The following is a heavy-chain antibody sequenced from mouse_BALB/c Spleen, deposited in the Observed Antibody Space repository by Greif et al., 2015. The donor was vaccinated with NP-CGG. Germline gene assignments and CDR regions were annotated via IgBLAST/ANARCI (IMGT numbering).Heavy chain of an antibody. V-gene: IGHV14-3*02. D-gene: IGHD2-4*01. CDR2: IDPANGNT. Sequence: VQLQQSGAELVKPGASVKLSCTASGFNIKDTYMHWVKQRPEQGLEWIGRIDPANGNTKYDPKFQGKATMTADTSSNTAYLQLSSLTSEDTAVYYCARWGITYAMDYWGQGTSVTVSS. J-gene: IGHJ4*01. CDR3: ARWGITYAMDY. CDR1: GFNIKDTY.